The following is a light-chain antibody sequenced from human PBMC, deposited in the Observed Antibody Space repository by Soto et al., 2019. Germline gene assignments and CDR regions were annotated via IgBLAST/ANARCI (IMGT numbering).Light chain of an antibody. CDR2: KAS. CDR1: ESISNW. CDR3: QQYTTYPLT. Sequence: DIQMTQSPSSLSASVGDRVTITCRASESISNWLAWYQQKPGKAPKLLIFKASNLERGVPSRFSGSGSGTEFTLTINSLQPDDFATYSCQQYTTYPLTVGGGTKVEIK. J-gene: IGKJ4*01. V-gene: IGKV1-5*03.